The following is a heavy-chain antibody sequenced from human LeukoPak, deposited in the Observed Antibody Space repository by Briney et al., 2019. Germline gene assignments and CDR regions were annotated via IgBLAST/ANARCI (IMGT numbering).Heavy chain of an antibody. D-gene: IGHD3-16*01. CDR2: IISSSSYT. J-gene: IGHJ4*02. Sequence: GGSLRLSCAASGFTFSDYYMSWIRQAPGKGLEWVSYIISSSSYTNYVDSVKGRFTISRNNAKNSLYLQMNSLRAEDTAVYYWARAIWVLSVFDYWGQGTLVTVSS. CDR3: ARAIWVLSVFDY. CDR1: GFTFSDYY. V-gene: IGHV3-11*05.